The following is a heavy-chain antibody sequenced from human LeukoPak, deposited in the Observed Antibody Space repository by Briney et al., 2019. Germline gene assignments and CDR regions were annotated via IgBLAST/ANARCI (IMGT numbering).Heavy chain of an antibody. Sequence: QPGGSLRLSCAASRFTFSRYSMNWVRQAPGKGLRWEANIKLDGSEKYYVDSVKGRFTISRDNAQNPLHLRMNRLRAEDTAVYYCARDDVPYDSSGAMGYWGQGTLVTVSS. CDR3: ARDDVPYDSSGAMGY. CDR2: IKLDGSEK. J-gene: IGHJ4*02. V-gene: IGHV3-7*01. D-gene: IGHD3-22*01. CDR1: RFTFSRYS.